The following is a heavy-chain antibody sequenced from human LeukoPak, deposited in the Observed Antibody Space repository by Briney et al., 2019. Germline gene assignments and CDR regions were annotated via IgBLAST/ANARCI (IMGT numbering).Heavy chain of an antibody. D-gene: IGHD3-10*01. J-gene: IGHJ3*02. V-gene: IGHV4-38-2*02. CDR3: ARDLDYYGSGRPDAFDI. Sequence: SGTLSLTCTVSGYSISSGYYWGWIRQPPGKGLEWIGSIYHSGSTYYNPSLKSRVTISVDTSKNQFSLKLSSVTAADTAVYYCARDLDYYGSGRPDAFDIWGQGTMVTVSS. CDR1: GYSISSGYY. CDR2: IYHSGST.